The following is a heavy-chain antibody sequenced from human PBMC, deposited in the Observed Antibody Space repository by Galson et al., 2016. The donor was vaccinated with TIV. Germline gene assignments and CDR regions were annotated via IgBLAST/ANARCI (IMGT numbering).Heavy chain of an antibody. J-gene: IGHJ5*02. Sequence: ETLSLTCTVSGGSISSYYWSWIRQPAGKGLEWIGRIYSSGSTKYNTSLKSRVTMSVDTAKNQFSLNLKTVTAADTAVYYCARQSLAVAGAPFDPWGQGTLVTVSS. CDR1: GGSISSYY. CDR3: ARQSLAVAGAPFDP. CDR2: IYSSGST. V-gene: IGHV4-4*07. D-gene: IGHD6-19*01.